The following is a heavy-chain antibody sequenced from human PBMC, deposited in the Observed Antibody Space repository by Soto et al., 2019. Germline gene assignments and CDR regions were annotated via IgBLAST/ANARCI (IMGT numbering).Heavy chain of an antibody. Sequence: VASVKVSCKASGGTFSSYAISWVRQAPGQGLEWMGGIIPIFGTANYAQKFQGRVTITADESTSTAYMELSSLRSEDTAVYYCARGVRRPSSWYSDYWGQGTLVTVSS. J-gene: IGHJ4*02. V-gene: IGHV1-69*13. D-gene: IGHD6-13*01. CDR1: GGTFSSYA. CDR3: ARGVRRPSSWYSDY. CDR2: IIPIFGTA.